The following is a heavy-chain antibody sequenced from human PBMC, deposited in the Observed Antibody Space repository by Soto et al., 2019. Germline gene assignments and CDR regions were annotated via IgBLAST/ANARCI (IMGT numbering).Heavy chain of an antibody. Sequence: RQAPGKGLEWVSTISGSGGSTNYADSVKGRFTISIVNSKNTLYLHLNSLRAEDTAIYYCAKGYSVRSYGVLDYLGQGT. V-gene: IGHV3-23*01. CDR2: ISGSGGST. CDR3: AKGYSVRSYGVLDY. D-gene: IGHD1-26*01. J-gene: IGHJ4*02.